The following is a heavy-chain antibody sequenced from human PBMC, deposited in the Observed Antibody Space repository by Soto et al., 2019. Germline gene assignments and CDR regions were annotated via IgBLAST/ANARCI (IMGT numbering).Heavy chain of an antibody. Sequence: GGSLRLSCAASGFTFSSYGMSWVRQAPGEGLEWVSAISAGGGNTVYADSVKGRFTISRDDSKNTLFLQMSSLRAEDTAVYYCVKIIGTWHWGPGTPVTVSS. CDR3: VKIIGTWH. J-gene: IGHJ1*01. CDR1: GFTFSSYG. D-gene: IGHD1-26*01. CDR2: ISAGGGNT. V-gene: IGHV3-23*01.